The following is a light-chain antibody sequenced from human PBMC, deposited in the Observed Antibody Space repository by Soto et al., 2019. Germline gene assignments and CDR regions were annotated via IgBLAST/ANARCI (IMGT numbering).Light chain of an antibody. Sequence: QSVLTQPPSVSAAPGQEVTMSCSGSSSNIGSNYVSWYQHLPGAAPKLLIYDNTKRPSGIPDRFSGSKSGTSATLGITGLQTGDEADYYCGTWDSSLSAGVFGTGTKVTVL. CDR3: GTWDSSLSAGV. CDR2: DNT. V-gene: IGLV1-51*01. CDR1: SSNIGSNY. J-gene: IGLJ1*01.